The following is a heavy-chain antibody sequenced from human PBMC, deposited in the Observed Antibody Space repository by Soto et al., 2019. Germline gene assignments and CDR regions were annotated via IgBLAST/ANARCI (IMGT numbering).Heavy chain of an antibody. D-gene: IGHD1-26*01. CDR3: IGDGGATDWFDP. J-gene: IGHJ5*02. CDR1: GFPFSFYS. V-gene: IGHV3-48*02. CDR2: ISSSSSTI. Sequence: PGGSLRLSCAASGFPFSFYSMNWVRQAPGKGLEWISYISSSSSTIYYADSVKGRFTISRDNAKNSLYLQMNSLRDEDTAVYYCIGDGGATDWFDPWGQGTLVTVSS.